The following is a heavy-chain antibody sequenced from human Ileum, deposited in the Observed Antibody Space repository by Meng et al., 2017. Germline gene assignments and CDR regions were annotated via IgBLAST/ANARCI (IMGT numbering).Heavy chain of an antibody. V-gene: IGHV4-31*03. D-gene: IGHD3-10*01. J-gene: IGHJ5*02. CDR1: SVSISRGFYH. Sequence: QVQLQESGPGLVKPSQTLSLTCTVSSVSISRGFYHWNWIRQHPGKGLEWIGSIYYSGTIYYNPSLKSRVTISLDTSKNQFSLNLSSVTAADTAVYYCARDRFSSGSSNWFDPWGQGTLVTVSS. CDR3: ARDRFSSGSSNWFDP. CDR2: IYYSGTI.